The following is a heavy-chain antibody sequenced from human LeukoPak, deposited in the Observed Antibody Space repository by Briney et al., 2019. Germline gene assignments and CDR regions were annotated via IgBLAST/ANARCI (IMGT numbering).Heavy chain of an antibody. CDR3: AREGYGSSTSCYAGGDNWFDP. D-gene: IGHD2-2*01. CDR2: IWYDGSNK. V-gene: IGHV3-33*01. Sequence: GGSLRLSCAASGFTFSSYGMHWVRQAPGKGLEWVAVIWYDGSNKYYADSVKGRFTISRDNSKNTLYLQMISLRAEDTAVYYCAREGYGSSTSCYAGGDNWFDPWGQGTLVTVSS. CDR1: GFTFSSYG. J-gene: IGHJ5*02.